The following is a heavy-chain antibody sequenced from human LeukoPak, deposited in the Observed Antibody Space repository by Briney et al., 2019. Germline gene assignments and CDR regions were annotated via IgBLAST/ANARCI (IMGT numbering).Heavy chain of an antibody. D-gene: IGHD1-14*01. CDR1: GFTFSSYG. CDR2: IRYDGSNK. CDR3: AKDRKVLVPTGIFDF. Sequence: GGSLRLSCAASGFTFSSYGMHWVRQAPGKGLEWVAFIRYDGSNKYYADSVKGRFTISRDNSKNTLYLQMNSLRADDTAVYYCAKDRKVLVPTGIFDFWGQGTLVTVSS. V-gene: IGHV3-30*02. J-gene: IGHJ4*02.